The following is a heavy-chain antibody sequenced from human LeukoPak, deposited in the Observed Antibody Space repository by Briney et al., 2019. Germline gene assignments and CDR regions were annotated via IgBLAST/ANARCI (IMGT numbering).Heavy chain of an antibody. Sequence: PSETLSLTCAVYGGSFSGYYWIWIRQPPGKGLEWIGEINHSGSTNYNPSHKSRVTISVDTSKNQFSLKLSSVTAADTAVYYCARRRRDGYNAFDIWGQGTMVTVSS. J-gene: IGHJ3*02. V-gene: IGHV4-34*01. CDR2: INHSGST. D-gene: IGHD5-24*01. CDR1: GGSFSGYY. CDR3: ARRRRDGYNAFDI.